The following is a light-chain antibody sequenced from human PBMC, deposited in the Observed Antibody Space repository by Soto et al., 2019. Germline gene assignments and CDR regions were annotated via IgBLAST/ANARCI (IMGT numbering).Light chain of an antibody. CDR1: SSDVGGWNY. V-gene: IGLV2-11*01. CDR2: DVN. Sequence: QSVLTQPRSVSGSPGQSVTISCTGTSSDVGGWNYVSWYQQYPEQAPKLMLYDVNKRPSWVPDRFSGSKSGSTASLTISGVPAQEEADYYCCSYAGIYTVVFGGGTKLTVL. J-gene: IGLJ2*01. CDR3: CSYAGIYTVV.